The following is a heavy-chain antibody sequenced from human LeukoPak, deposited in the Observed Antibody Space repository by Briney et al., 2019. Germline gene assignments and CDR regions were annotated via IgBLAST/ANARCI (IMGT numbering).Heavy chain of an antibody. CDR3: ARSKIAVAAPFDY. Sequence: SETLSLTCAVSGYSISSGDYWGWIRQPPGKGLEWIGSIYHSGSTYYNPSLKSRVTISVDTSENQFSLKLSSVTAADTAVYYCARSKIAVAAPFDYWGQGTLVTVSS. D-gene: IGHD6-19*01. CDR1: GYSISSGDY. CDR2: IYHSGST. J-gene: IGHJ4*02. V-gene: IGHV4-38-2*01.